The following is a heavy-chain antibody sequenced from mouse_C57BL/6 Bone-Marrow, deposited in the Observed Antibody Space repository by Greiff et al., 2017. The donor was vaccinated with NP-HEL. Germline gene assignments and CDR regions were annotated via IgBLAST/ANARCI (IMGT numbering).Heavy chain of an antibody. Sequence: VQLQQSGPVLVKPGASVKLSCKASGYTFTDYYMNWVKQSHGKSLEWIGVINPYNGGTSYNQKFKGKATLTVDKSSSTAYMELNSLTSEDSAVYYCAGLLRYYFDGRGKGTTLTVSS. CDR3: AGLLRYYFDG. CDR1: GYTFTDYY. J-gene: IGHJ2*01. V-gene: IGHV1-19*01. CDR2: INPYNGGT. D-gene: IGHD1-1*01.